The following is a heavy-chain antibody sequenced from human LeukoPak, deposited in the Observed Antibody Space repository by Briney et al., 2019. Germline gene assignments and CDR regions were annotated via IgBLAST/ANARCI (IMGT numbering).Heavy chain of an antibody. CDR2: IKEDGSET. CDR1: GFTFSSYW. J-gene: IGHJ4*02. Sequence: PGGSLRLSCAASGFTFSSYWMSWVRQAPGKGLEWVANIKEDGSETYYVDSVKGRFTISRDNAKNSLYLQMNSLRVEDTAVYYCARGGAARPDFWGQGTLVTVSS. D-gene: IGHD6-6*01. CDR3: ARGGAARPDF. V-gene: IGHV3-7*01.